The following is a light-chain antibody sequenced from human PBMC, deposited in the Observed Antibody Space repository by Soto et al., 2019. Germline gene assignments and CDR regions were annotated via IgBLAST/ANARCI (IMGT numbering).Light chain of an antibody. Sequence: DIQLTQSPSFLSASVGDRVTITCRASQGISNYLAWYQQKPGKAPKLLIYTASTLQSGVPSRFSGSGSGTEFTLTISSLQPEDFATSYCQQLNSYPLFTFGPGTKVDIK. V-gene: IGKV1-9*01. J-gene: IGKJ3*01. CDR1: QGISNY. CDR2: TAS. CDR3: QQLNSYPLFT.